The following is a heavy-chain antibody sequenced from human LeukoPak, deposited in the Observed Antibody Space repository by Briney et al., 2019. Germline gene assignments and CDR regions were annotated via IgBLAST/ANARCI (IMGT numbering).Heavy chain of an antibody. CDR3: ARPLMYYYGSETYFWFDP. D-gene: IGHD3-10*01. CDR2: IKQDGSEQ. Sequence: GGSLRLSCAASGFTFTTYWMGWVRQAPGKGLKWVANIKQDGSEQYYVDSVKGRFTISRDNAKNSLSLQMNSLRAEDTAVYYCARPLMYYYGSETYFWFDPWGQGTLVTVSS. CDR1: GFTFTTYW. J-gene: IGHJ5*02. V-gene: IGHV3-7*01.